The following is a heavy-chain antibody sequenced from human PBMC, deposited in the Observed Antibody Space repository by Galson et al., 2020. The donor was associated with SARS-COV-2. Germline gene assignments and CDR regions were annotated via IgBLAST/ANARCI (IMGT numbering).Heavy chain of an antibody. D-gene: IGHD3-22*01. J-gene: IGHJ4*02. CDR2: IWYDGSNK. V-gene: IGHV3-33*01. CDR1: GFTFSSYG. Sequence: QAGGSLRLSCAASGFTFSSYGMHWVRQAPGKGLEWVAVIWYDGSNKYYADSVKGRFTISRDNSKNTLYLQMNSLRAEDTAVYYCARDSPDADYDSSGPNLWYFDYWGQGTLVTVSS. CDR3: ARDSPDADYDSSGPNLWYFDY.